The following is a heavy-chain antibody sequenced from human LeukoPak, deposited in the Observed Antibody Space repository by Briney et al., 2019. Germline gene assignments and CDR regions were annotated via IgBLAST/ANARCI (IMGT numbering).Heavy chain of an antibody. J-gene: IGHJ3*02. CDR3: AKGDDYGVVWDAFDI. V-gene: IGHV3-23*01. CDR2: ISGSGGST. D-gene: IGHD4-17*01. Sequence: GGSLRLSCAASGFTFSSYAMSWVRQAPGKGLKWVSAISGSGGSTYYADSVKGRFTISRDNSKNTLYLQMNSLRAEDTAVYYCAKGDDYGVVWDAFDIWGQGTMVTVSS. CDR1: GFTFSSYA.